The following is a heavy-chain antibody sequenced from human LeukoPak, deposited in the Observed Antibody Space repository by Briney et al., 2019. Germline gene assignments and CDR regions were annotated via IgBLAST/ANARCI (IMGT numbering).Heavy chain of an antibody. Sequence: GGSLRLSCATSGFTFSSYAMNWVRQAPGKGLEWVSSISGNSGNIKYADSVKGRFTISRDNAKNSLYLQMDSLRAEDTAFYYCARDHRYTYGYENWFDPWGQGTPVTVSS. CDR1: GFTFSSYA. J-gene: IGHJ5*02. CDR3: ARDHRYTYGYENWFDP. CDR2: ISGNSGNI. D-gene: IGHD5-18*01. V-gene: IGHV3-21*01.